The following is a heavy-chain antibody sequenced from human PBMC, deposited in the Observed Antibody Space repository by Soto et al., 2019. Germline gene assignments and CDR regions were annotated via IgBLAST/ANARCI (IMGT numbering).Heavy chain of an antibody. CDR3: ARRTSGYFGY. CDR1: GFTFNDYT. V-gene: IGHV3-23*03. Sequence: EVQLLESGGGLVQPGGSLTLSCAASGFTFNDYTMSWVRQAPGKVLECISVILSDYNTYYAGSVRGRSTISRDNSKNTLYLEMNSLRAEDTAVYYCARRTSGYFGYWGQGALVTVSS. CDR2: ILSDYNT. D-gene: IGHD6-19*01. J-gene: IGHJ4*02.